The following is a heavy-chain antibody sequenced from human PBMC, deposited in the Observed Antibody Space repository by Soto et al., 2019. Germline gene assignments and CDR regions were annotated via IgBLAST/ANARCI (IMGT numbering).Heavy chain of an antibody. D-gene: IGHD2-8*02. V-gene: IGHV3-7*03. CDR2: INEDGSEK. J-gene: IGHJ2*01. CDR1: GFSYSNYW. Sequence: EVQLVEYGGGLVQPGLSLRLSSETSGFSYSNYWMSWVRQAPGKGLEWVATINEDGSEKYYVDSVKGRFEISRDNAKSSLFLQMDNLRDEDTAVYYSVRVVSDWYFDLWGRGTLVTVSS. CDR3: VRVVSDWYFDL.